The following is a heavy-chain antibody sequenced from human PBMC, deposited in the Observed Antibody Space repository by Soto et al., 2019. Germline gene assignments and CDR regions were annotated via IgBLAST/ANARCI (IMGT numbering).Heavy chain of an antibody. Sequence: EVQLVESGGGLVQPGGSLRLSCAASGFTLSDHYMDWVRQAPGKGLEWVGRTRNKANSYNTEYAASVKGRFTISRDESKSSLYLQMNSLKTEDTAMYYCARAGSSGWWRDYWGQGTLVTVSS. D-gene: IGHD6-19*01. CDR3: ARAGSSGWWRDY. CDR1: GFTLSDHY. V-gene: IGHV3-72*01. CDR2: TRNKANSYNT. J-gene: IGHJ4*02.